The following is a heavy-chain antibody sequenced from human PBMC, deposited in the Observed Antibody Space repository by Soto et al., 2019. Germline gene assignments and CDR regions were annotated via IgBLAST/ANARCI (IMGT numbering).Heavy chain of an antibody. Sequence: ASETMSLTCTVSGGSISSYYWSWIRQPPGKGLEWIGYIYYSGSTNYNPSLKSRVTISVDTSKNQFSLKLNSVTAADTAVYYCARYRYCSGGSCYWFDPWGQGTLVTVSS. CDR1: GGSISSYY. CDR3: ARYRYCSGGSCYWFDP. D-gene: IGHD2-15*01. CDR2: IYYSGST. V-gene: IGHV4-59*08. J-gene: IGHJ5*02.